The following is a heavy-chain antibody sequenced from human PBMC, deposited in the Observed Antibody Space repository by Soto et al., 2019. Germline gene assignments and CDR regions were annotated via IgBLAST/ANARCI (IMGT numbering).Heavy chain of an antibody. Sequence: SETLSLTCTVSGGSIISYYWSWIRQSPGKGLEWIGYIYYSGSTNYNPSLKSRVTISVDTSKNQFSLKLSSVTAADTAVYYCARWGYNYLDYWGQGTLVTVSS. CDR3: ARWGYNYLDY. D-gene: IGHD5-12*01. V-gene: IGHV4-59*01. CDR2: IYYSGST. J-gene: IGHJ4*02. CDR1: GGSIISYY.